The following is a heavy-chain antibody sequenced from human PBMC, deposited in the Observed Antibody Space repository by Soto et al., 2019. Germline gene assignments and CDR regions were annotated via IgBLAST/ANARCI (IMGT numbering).Heavy chain of an antibody. CDR3: ARFELGIRGRNDAFDI. Sequence: ASVKVSCKASGYTFTSYAMHWVRQAPGQRLEWMGWINAGNGNTKYSQKYQGRVTITRDTSASTAYMEMSSLRSEDMAVYFCARFELGIRGRNDAFDIWGQGTMVTVSS. V-gene: IGHV1-3*01. CDR2: INAGNGNT. J-gene: IGHJ3*02. CDR1: GYTFTSYA. D-gene: IGHD6-13*01.